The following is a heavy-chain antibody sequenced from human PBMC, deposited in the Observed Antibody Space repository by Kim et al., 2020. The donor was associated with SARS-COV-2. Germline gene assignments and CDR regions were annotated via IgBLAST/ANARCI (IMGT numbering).Heavy chain of an antibody. CDR1: GFIFSHYW. CDR3: AHFVFDWLLSR. V-gene: IGHV3-74*01. CDR2: ISRDGSFT. D-gene: IGHD3-9*01. Sequence: GGSLRLSCEGSGFIFSHYWMRWVRQAPGKGLVWVSRISRDGSFTGYADSVKGRFTISRDNAKNTLYLQMNSMRAEDTAVYYCAHFVFDWLLSRWGQGTLVTVSS. J-gene: IGHJ4*02.